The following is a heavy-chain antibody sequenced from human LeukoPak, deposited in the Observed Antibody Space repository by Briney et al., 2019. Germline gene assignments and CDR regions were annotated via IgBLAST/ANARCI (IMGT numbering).Heavy chain of an antibody. CDR1: GFTLSRYW. D-gene: IGHD4/OR15-4a*01. CDR2: IKQDGSET. Sequence: GGSLRLSCAASGFTLSRYWMSWVRQAPGKGLEWLANIKQDGSETYYVDSVKGRFTISRDNAKNSLFLQMNSLRAEDTAVYYCARRAGAYSHPYDYWGQGTLVTVSS. V-gene: IGHV3-7*03. CDR3: ARRAGAYSHPYDY. J-gene: IGHJ4*02.